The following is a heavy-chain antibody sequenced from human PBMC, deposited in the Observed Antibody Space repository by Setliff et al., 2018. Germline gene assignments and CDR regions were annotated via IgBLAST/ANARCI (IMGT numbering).Heavy chain of an antibody. J-gene: IGHJ3*01. D-gene: IGHD1-26*01. CDR3: AKDRSVVGARGHAFDL. CDR1: GDSLTSGPYY. Sequence: SETLSLTCTVSGDSLTSGPYYWTWVRQPAGKGLEWIGQIHYSGTHYNAHFESRVTISVDTSKTQISLKLTSVTPADTAVYYCAKDRSVVGARGHAFDLWGQGTVVTVSS. V-gene: IGHV4-61*10. CDR2: IHYSGT.